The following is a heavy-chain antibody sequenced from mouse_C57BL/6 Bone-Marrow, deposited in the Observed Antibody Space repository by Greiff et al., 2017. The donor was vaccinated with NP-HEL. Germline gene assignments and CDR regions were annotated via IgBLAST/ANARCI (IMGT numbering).Heavy chain of an antibody. Sequence: QVQLQQPGAELVKPGASVKVSCKASGYTFTSYWMHWVKQRPGQGLEWIGRIHPSDSDTNYNQKFKGKATLTVDKSSSTAYMQLSSLTSEDSAVYYRATLYYGSSPYYFDYWGQGTTLTVSS. CDR3: ATLYYGSSPYYFDY. CDR1: GYTFTSYW. V-gene: IGHV1-74*01. J-gene: IGHJ2*01. D-gene: IGHD1-1*01. CDR2: IHPSDSDT.